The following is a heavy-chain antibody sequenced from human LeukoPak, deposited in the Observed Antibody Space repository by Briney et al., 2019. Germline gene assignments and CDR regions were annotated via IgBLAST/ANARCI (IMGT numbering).Heavy chain of an antibody. J-gene: IGHJ3*02. D-gene: IGHD6-13*01. CDR3: ARSPSNIATKHDNAFDI. CDR1: GGSISSYY. Sequence: SETLSLTCTVSGGSISSYYWSWIRQPAGKGLEWIGHIYTSGSTNYNPSLKSRVTMSVDTSKNQFSLKLSSVTAADTAVYYCARSPSNIATKHDNAFDIWGQGTMVTVSS. V-gene: IGHV4-4*07. CDR2: IYTSGST.